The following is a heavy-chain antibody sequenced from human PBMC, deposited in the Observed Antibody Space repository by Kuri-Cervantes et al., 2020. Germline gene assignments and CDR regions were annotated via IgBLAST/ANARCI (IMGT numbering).Heavy chain of an antibody. J-gene: IGHJ5*02. V-gene: IGHV3-30*02. CDR3: ARDAPRVGP. D-gene: IGHD1-26*01. CDR2: IRYDGSNK. CDR1: GFIFSSYG. Sequence: GGSLRLSCAASGFIFSSYGMHWVRQAPDKGLEWVAFIRYDGSNKYYADSVKGRFTISRDNAKNTFYLQVNSLRAEDTAVYYCARDAPRVGPWGQGTLVTVSS.